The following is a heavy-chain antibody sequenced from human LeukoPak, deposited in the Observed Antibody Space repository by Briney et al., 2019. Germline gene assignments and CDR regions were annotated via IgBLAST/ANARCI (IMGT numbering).Heavy chain of an antibody. Sequence: GGSLRLSCAASGFTFSSYAMSWVRQAPGKGLEWVSAIGGSGYFTYYAEYVKGRFTISRDNAKNTLYLQMNSLRAEDTAVYYCARGDCSSTSCSLAYWGQGTLVTVSS. CDR2: IGGSGYFT. V-gene: IGHV3-23*01. CDR1: GFTFSSYA. J-gene: IGHJ4*02. CDR3: ARGDCSSTSCSLAY. D-gene: IGHD2-2*01.